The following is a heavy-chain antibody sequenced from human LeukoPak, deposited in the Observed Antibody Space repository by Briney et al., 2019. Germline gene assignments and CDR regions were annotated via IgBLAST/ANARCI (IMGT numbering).Heavy chain of an antibody. Sequence: GEPLKISCKASGYSFTSDWIAWVRQMPGKGLEWMGIIYPGDSDTRYSPSFQGQVTISADKSISTAYLQWSSLKASDTAIYYCARHPFDWGQGTLVTVSS. CDR3: ARHPFD. V-gene: IGHV5-51*01. CDR2: IYPGDSDT. CDR1: GYSFTSDW. J-gene: IGHJ4*02.